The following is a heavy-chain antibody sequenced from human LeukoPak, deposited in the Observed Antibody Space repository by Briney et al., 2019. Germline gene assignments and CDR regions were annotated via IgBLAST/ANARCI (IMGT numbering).Heavy chain of an antibody. J-gene: IGHJ4*02. V-gene: IGHV4-34*01. CDR3: ARLGASLVWDSGSFPAF. CDR2: VNHSGST. D-gene: IGHD3-10*01. CDR1: GGPFSGYS. Sequence: SETLSLTCAVHGGPFSGYSWNWIRQPPGMGLEWIGEVNHSGSTYSNPSLKSPVTISADTSKNQFSLELRFVTAADTAVYYCARLGASLVWDSGSFPAFWGQGSLVTVSS.